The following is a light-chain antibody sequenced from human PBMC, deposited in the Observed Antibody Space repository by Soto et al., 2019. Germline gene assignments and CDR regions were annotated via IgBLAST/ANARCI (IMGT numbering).Light chain of an antibody. J-gene: IGLJ3*02. Sequence: QSVLTQPPSVSGAPGQRVTISCTGTNSNIGADYDVHWYQHLPGTAPKLLLYANNKRPSGVPDRFSGSRSGPSASLAITGLQADDEADYFCQSYDTTLSGWVFGGGTKVTVL. V-gene: IGLV1-40*01. CDR2: ANN. CDR3: QSYDTTLSGWV. CDR1: NSNIGADYD.